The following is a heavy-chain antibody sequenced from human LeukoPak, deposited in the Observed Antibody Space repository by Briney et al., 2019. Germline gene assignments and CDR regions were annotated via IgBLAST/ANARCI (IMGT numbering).Heavy chain of an antibody. J-gene: IGHJ4*02. CDR1: GYTFTSYG. CDR2: ISPYNGNT. V-gene: IGHV1-18*01. CDR3: ARDWDSSSYSDY. D-gene: IGHD6-6*01. Sequence: ASVKVSCKAPGYTFTSYGISWVRQAPGQGLEWMGWISPYNGNTNFAQMLQGRVTMTTDTSTSTAYMELRTLRSDDTAVYYCARDWDSSSYSDYWGQGTLVTVSS.